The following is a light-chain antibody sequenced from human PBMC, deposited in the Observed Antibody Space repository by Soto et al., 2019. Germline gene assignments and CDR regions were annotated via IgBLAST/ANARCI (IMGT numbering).Light chain of an antibody. Sequence: EIVMTQSPATLSVSLGERGTLSCRASQSVSSNVAWYQQKPGQAPRLLIYAASTRVSGIPARFSGSGSGTEFTLAISSLQSEDFAVYYCQEYNRWPTWTFGQGTKVEI. V-gene: IGKV3-15*01. CDR2: AAS. J-gene: IGKJ1*01. CDR3: QEYNRWPTWT. CDR1: QSVSSN.